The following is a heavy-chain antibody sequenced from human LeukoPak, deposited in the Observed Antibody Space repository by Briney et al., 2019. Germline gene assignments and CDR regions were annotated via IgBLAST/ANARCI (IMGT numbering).Heavy chain of an antibody. V-gene: IGHV4-34*01. J-gene: IGHJ4*02. CDR1: GGSFSGYY. CDR2: INHSGST. Sequence: PSETLSLTCAVYGGSFSGYYWSWIRQPPGKGLEWIGEINHSGSTNYNPSLKSRVTISVDTSKNRFSLKLSSVTAADTAVYYCARGQRCSGGSCYFYWGQGTLVTVSS. D-gene: IGHD2-15*01. CDR3: ARGQRCSGGSCYFY.